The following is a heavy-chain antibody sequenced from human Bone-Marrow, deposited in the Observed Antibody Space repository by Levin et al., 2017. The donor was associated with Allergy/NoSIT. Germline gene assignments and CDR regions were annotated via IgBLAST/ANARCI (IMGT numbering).Heavy chain of an antibody. D-gene: IGHD1-14*01. CDR2: TFYTSKW. Sequence: SQTLSDRCDNNGDSVSSSGVAWNWIRQSPSRGLEWLGRTFYTSKWVSSAVESRIIISADTSKNQFSLLVNSVTPEDTALYYCARGRNSAFDYWGQGTLVTVSS. V-gene: IGHV6-1*01. J-gene: IGHJ4*02. CDR1: GDSVSSSGVA. CDR3: ARGRNSAFDY.